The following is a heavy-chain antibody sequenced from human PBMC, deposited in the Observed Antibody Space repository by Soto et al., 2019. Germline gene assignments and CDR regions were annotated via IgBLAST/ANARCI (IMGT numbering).Heavy chain of an antibody. V-gene: IGHV3-21*02. CDR2: VSSGSSYI. D-gene: IGHD3-22*01. J-gene: IGHJ4*02. CDR1: GFTFSLYA. Sequence: EVQLVESGGGLVKPGGSLRLSCAASGFTFSLYAMIRVRQAPGKGLEWVSSVSSGSSYIYSADSLKGRFTISRDDAKNSLYLQMNSLRADDTAIYYCVRARATDSRPDYWGQGSLVTVSS. CDR3: VRARATDSRPDY.